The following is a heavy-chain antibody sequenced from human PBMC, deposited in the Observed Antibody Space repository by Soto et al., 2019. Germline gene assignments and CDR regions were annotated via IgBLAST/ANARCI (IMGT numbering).Heavy chain of an antibody. CDR1: GFTVSSTNY. Sequence: EVQLVESGGGLIQPGGSLRLSCVVSGFTVSSTNYMSWVRQAPGKGLEWVSVIYPGGTTFYTDSVKGRFTISRDNSKNALYVQMSSRRPKDTAVYYCHGYGYWGQGTLVTVSS. J-gene: IGHJ4*02. CDR3: HGYGY. CDR2: IYPGGTT. V-gene: IGHV3-53*01. D-gene: IGHD5-12*01.